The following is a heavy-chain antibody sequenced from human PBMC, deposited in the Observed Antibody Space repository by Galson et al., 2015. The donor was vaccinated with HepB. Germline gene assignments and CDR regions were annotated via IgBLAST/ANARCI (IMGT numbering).Heavy chain of an antibody. CDR1: GFTFSSYA. Sequence: SLRLSCAASGFTFSSYAMHWVRQAPGKGLEWVAVISYDGSNKDYADSVKGRFTISRDNSKNTLFLQMNSLRAEDTTIYYCARSHYGGNSGGFDYWGQGTLVTVSS. CDR3: ARSHYGGNSGGFDY. CDR2: ISYDGSNK. V-gene: IGHV3-30*04. J-gene: IGHJ4*02. D-gene: IGHD4-23*01.